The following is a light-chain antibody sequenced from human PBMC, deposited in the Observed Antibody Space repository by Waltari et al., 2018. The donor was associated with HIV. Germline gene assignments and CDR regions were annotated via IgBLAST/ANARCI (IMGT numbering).Light chain of an antibody. CDR3: QQSYSTPLT. Sequence: DIQMTQSPASLSASVGDRVTITCRASQSVSNNLNWYQQKPGKAPDLLIYAASSLQSGVPSRFSGSGSGTYFTLTISSLHPEDFASYYCQQSYSTPLTFGPGTKVDIK. J-gene: IGKJ3*01. CDR1: QSVSNN. CDR2: AAS. V-gene: IGKV1-39*01.